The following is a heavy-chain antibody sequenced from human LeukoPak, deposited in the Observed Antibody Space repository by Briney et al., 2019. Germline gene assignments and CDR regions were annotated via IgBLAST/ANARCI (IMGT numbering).Heavy chain of an antibody. CDR1: GGSFSGYY. CDR3: ARPYSGSYLY. D-gene: IGHD1-26*01. J-gene: IGHJ4*02. CDR2: INHSGST. Sequence: SETLSLTCAVYGGSFSGYYWSWIRQPPGKGLEWIGEINHSGSTNYNPSLKSRVTISVDTSKNQFSLKLSPVTAADTAVYYCARPYSGSYLYWGQGTLVTVSS. V-gene: IGHV4-34*01.